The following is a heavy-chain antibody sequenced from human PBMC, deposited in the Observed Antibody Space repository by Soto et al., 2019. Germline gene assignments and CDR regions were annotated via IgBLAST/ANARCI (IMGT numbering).Heavy chain of an antibody. CDR3: TTVLSYFDC. CDR1: GFTFINTW. J-gene: IGHJ4*02. CDR2: IKSKTDGGAT. Sequence: RGSLILSCSASGFTFINTWMSWVRQAPGKGLEWVGRIKSKTDGGATDYPAPVKGRFTVSRDDSKNTLYLQMNSLKTEDTAVYYCTTVLSYFDCWGQGTPVTVSS. V-gene: IGHV3-15*01.